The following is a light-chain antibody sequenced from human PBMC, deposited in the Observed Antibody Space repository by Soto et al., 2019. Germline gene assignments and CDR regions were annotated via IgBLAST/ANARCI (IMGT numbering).Light chain of an antibody. CDR2: EVA. CDR3: CTYAGNYKVV. V-gene: IGLV2-8*01. J-gene: IGLJ2*01. Sequence: QSVLTQPPSASGSPGQSVTISCTGISSDIGGYNYVSWYQQYPCKAPKLIISEVAKRPSGVPGRFSGSKSDNTASLTVSGLQAEDEADFYCCTYAGNYKVVFGGGTKLTVL. CDR1: SSDIGGYNY.